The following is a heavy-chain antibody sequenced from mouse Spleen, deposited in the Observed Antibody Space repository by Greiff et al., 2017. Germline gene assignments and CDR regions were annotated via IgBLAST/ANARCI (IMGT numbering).Heavy chain of an antibody. J-gene: IGHJ2*01. D-gene: IGHD1-1*01. V-gene: IGHV1-78*01. CDR3: ARIGTDYYDGSYFDY. CDR1: GYTFTDHT. CDR2: IYPRDGST. Sequence: QVQLQQSDAELVKPGASVKISCKVSGYTFTDHTIHWMKQRPEQGLEWIGYIYPRDGSTKYNEKFKGKATLTADKSSSTAYMQLNSLTSEDSAVYFCARIGTDYYDGSYFDYWGQGTTLTVSS.